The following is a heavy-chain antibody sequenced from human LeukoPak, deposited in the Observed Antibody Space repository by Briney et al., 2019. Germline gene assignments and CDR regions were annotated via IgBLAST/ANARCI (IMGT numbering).Heavy chain of an antibody. V-gene: IGHV3-23*01. CDR2: SGSGGST. J-gene: IGHJ4*02. D-gene: IGHD3-10*01. CDR3: AKPPPRSYYIMWDY. Sequence: SGSGGSTYYADSVKGRFTISRDNSKNTLYLQMNSLRAEDTAVYYCAKPPPRSYYIMWDYWGQGTLVTVSS.